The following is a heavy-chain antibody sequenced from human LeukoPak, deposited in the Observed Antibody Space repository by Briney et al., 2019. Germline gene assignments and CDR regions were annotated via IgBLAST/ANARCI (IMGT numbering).Heavy chain of an antibody. D-gene: IGHD3-16*01. CDR1: GYTFTCYY. CDR2: INPNSGGT. V-gene: IGHV1-2*02. CDR3: ARLGTHYHFTFGGLSPDY. Sequence: ASVKVSCKASGYTFTCYYMHWVRQAPGQGLEWMGWINPNSGGTDYAQKFQGRVTMTRDTSISTAYMELSRLRSDDTAVYYCARLGTHYHFTFGGLSPDYWGQGTLVTVSS. J-gene: IGHJ4*02.